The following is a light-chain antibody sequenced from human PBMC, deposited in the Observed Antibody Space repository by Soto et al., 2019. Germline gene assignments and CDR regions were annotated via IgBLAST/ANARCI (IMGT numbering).Light chain of an antibody. CDR1: QSVSSNY. CDR2: GAS. CDR3: QQHGSSPPT. Sequence: EIVLTQSPGTLSLSPGERATLSCRASQSVSSNYLAWYQRKPGQAPRLLIYGASSRAIDIPNRFSGSGSGTHFTLNLTRLQPECFPVYSRQQHGSSPPTFGQGTHVEI. V-gene: IGKV3-20*01. J-gene: IGKJ1*01.